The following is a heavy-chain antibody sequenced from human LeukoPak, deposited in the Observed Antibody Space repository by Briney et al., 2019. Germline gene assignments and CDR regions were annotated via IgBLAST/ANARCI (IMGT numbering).Heavy chain of an antibody. J-gene: IGHJ4*02. CDR1: GGSIISSDYY. CDR2: IYFSGDT. V-gene: IGHV4-39*01. CDR3: ARHSSSGWYYFDY. Sequence: SETLSLTCTVSGGSIISSDYYWVWIRQPPGKGPEWIATIYFSGDTYYNPSLKSRVIISVDTSKNQFSLKLTSVTAADTAVYYCARHSSSGWYYFDYWGQGTLVTVSS. D-gene: IGHD6-19*01.